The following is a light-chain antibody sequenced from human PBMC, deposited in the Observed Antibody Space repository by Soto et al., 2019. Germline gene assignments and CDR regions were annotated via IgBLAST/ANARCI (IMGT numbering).Light chain of an antibody. J-gene: IGKJ5*01. CDR1: QSVSRSH. CDR2: AAS. CDR3: QQYGYYPIT. V-gene: IGKV3-20*01. Sequence: EIGLTQSPGTLSLSPGERATLSFRASQSVSRSHLEWYQHKRGQAPRLLMYAASSRATGSPERFSGGWSGTDFTLTISRLEPEDFELYYCQQYGYYPITCGQGTRLEIK.